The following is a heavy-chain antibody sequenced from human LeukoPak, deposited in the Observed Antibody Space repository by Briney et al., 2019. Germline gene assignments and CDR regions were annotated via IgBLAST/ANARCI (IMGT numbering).Heavy chain of an antibody. J-gene: IGHJ4*02. CDR3: AKEGGGGSSWYMAFDY. CDR2: ISGSGGST. D-gene: IGHD6-13*01. CDR1: GFTFSSYA. V-gene: IGHV3-23*01. Sequence: PGGSLRLSCAASGFTFSSYAMSWVRQAPGKGLEWVSAISGSGGSTYYADSVKGRFTISRDNSKNTLYLQMNSLRAEDTAVYYCAKEGGGGSSWYMAFDYWGQGTLVTVSS.